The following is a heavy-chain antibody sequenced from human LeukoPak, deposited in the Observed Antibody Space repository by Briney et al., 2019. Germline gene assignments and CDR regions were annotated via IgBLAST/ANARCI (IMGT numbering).Heavy chain of an antibody. Sequence: SETLSLTCTVSGGSISSYYWSWIRQPPGKGLEWIGYIYYSGSTNYNPSLKSRVTISVDTSKNQFSLKLSSVTAADTAVYYCARGTRSGNYYVLDYWGQGTLATVSS. J-gene: IGHJ4*02. V-gene: IGHV4-59*01. CDR2: IYYSGST. CDR3: ARGTRSGNYYVLDY. D-gene: IGHD3-22*01. CDR1: GGSISSYY.